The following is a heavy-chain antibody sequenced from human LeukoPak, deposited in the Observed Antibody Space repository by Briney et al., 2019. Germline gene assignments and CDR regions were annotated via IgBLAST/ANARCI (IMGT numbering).Heavy chain of an antibody. CDR2: IYHSGST. V-gene: IGHV4-38-2*02. J-gene: IGHJ4*02. Sequence: SETLSLTCTVSGYSISTGYYWGWIRQPPGKGLEWIGSIYHSGSTYYNPSLKSRVTISVDTSKNQFSLKLSSVTAADTAVYYCARGIPWGSGDYWGQGTLVTVSS. CDR1: GYSISTGYY. D-gene: IGHD3-16*01. CDR3: ARGIPWGSGDY.